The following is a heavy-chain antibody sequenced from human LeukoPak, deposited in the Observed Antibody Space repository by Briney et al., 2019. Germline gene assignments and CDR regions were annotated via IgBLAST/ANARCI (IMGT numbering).Heavy chain of an antibody. CDR1: GGSISSYY. CDR3: ASGVGYYFDY. D-gene: IGHD3-10*01. Sequence: SETLSLTCSVSGGSISSYYWNWIRQPPRKGLEWIGSISYSGSTNYNPSLESRVTVSVDTSKNQISLKLSSVTAADTAAYYCASGVGYYFDYWGQGTLVTVSS. V-gene: IGHV4-59*01. J-gene: IGHJ4*02. CDR2: ISYSGST.